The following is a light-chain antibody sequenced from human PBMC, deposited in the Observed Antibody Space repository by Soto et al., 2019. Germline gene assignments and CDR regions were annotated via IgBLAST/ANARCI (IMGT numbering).Light chain of an antibody. CDR2: DAS. V-gene: IGKV3-11*01. CDR1: QTFSSH. Sequence: EIVLTQSPATLSLSPGERATLSCRASQTFSSHLAWYQQKPGQAPRLLIYDASKRATGIPARFSGRGSGTDFTLTISSLEPEAFAVYYCQQRSTWPPVITFGQGKRLEIK. CDR3: QQRSTWPPVIT. J-gene: IGKJ5*01.